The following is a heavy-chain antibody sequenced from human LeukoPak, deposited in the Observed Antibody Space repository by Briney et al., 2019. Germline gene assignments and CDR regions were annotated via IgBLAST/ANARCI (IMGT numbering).Heavy chain of an antibody. Sequence: GGSLRLSCAASGFTFSSYAMNWVRQAPGKGLEWVSGISGSGDSTYYADSVKGRFTLSRDNSKNTIYLQMNSLRAEDTAAYYCAKMVGSSGWYFDYWGQGTLVTVSS. J-gene: IGHJ4*02. CDR2: ISGSGDST. CDR3: AKMVGSSGWYFDY. CDR1: GFTFSSYA. V-gene: IGHV3-23*01. D-gene: IGHD6-19*01.